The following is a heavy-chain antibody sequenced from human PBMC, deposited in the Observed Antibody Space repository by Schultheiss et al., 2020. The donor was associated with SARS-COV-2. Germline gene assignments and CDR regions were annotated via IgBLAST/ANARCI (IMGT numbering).Heavy chain of an antibody. V-gene: IGHV3-21*01. D-gene: IGHD2-2*01. CDR2: ISSSSSYI. J-gene: IGHJ6*02. CDR1: GFTFSSYW. CDR3: ARDGDIVVVPAAWNYYYGMDV. Sequence: GGSLRLSCAASGFTFSSYWMSWVRQAPGKGLEWVSSISSSSSYIYYADSVKGRFTISRDNAKKSLYLQMNSLRAEDTAVYYCARDGDIVVVPAAWNYYYGMDVWGQGTTVTVSS.